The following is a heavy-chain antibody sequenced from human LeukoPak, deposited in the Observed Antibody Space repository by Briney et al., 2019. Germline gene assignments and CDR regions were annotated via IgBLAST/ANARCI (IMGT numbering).Heavy chain of an antibody. CDR3: ARASYSGYDDDAFDI. Sequence: QPGGSLRLSCAASGFTFSSYEMSWVRQAPGKGLEWVSYISSSGSAIYYADSVEGRFTISRDNAKNSLYLQMNSLRAEDTAVYYCARASYSGYDDDAFDIWGQGTMVTVSS. J-gene: IGHJ3*02. V-gene: IGHV3-48*03. D-gene: IGHD5-12*01. CDR1: GFTFSSYE. CDR2: ISSSGSAI.